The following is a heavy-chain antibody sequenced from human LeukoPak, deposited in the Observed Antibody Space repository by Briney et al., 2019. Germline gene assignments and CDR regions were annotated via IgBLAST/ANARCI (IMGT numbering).Heavy chain of an antibody. CDR1: GGSISSSSSTYH. CDR3: GRLLYDYFSGSYYYLDY. CDR2: IYYSGST. J-gene: IGHJ4*02. Sequence: SETLSLTCTVSGGSISSSSSTYHWGWIRQTPGKGLEWIGSIYYSGSTYLNPSLKSRVTLSVDTSKNQFSLQLSSVAAADTAVYFCGRLLYDYFSGSYYYLDYWGQGTLVTVSS. D-gene: IGHD3-3*01. V-gene: IGHV4-39*07.